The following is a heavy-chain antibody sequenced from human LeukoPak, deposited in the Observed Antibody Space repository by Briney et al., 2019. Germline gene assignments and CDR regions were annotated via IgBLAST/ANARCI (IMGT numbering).Heavy chain of an antibody. CDR3: GRVSRCFDP. D-gene: IGHD2-8*01. V-gene: IGHV3-74*01. J-gene: IGHJ5*02. CDR2: ITTEGSGT. Sequence: GGPLRLSCAASGFTFSSYWMHWVRHAPGRGLVWVSRITTEGSGTTYANSVKDRFTISRDKAKNMLYLQMNSLRAEDTAVYYCGRVSRCFDPWGQGTLVTVSS. CDR1: GFTFSSYW.